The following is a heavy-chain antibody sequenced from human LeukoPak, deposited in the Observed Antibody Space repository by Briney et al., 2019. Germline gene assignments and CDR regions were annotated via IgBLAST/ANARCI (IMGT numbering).Heavy chain of an antibody. J-gene: IGHJ3*02. V-gene: IGHV3-30*18. CDR1: GFTFSSYG. CDR3: AKDTYYYDSSGYYGAFDI. D-gene: IGHD3-22*01. Sequence: PGRFLRLSCAASGFTFSSYGMHWVRQAPGKGLEWVAVISYDGSNKYYADSVKGRFTISRDNSKNTLYLQMNSLRAEDTAVYYCAKDTYYYDSSGYYGAFDIWGQGTMVTVSS. CDR2: ISYDGSNK.